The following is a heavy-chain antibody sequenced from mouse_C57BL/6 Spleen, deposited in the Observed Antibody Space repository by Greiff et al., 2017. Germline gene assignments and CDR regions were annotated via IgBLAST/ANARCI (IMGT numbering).Heavy chain of an antibody. J-gene: IGHJ4*01. V-gene: IGHV1-22*01. CDR1: GYTFTDYN. CDR2: INPNNGGT. CDR3: AGGGNFSAMDY. Sequence: VQLQQSGPELVKPGASVKMSCKASGYTFTDYNMHWVKQSHGKSLEWIGYINPNNGGTSYNQKFKGKATLTVNKSSSTAYVELRSLTSEDAAVYYCAGGGNFSAMDYWGQGTSVTVSS. D-gene: IGHD2-1*01.